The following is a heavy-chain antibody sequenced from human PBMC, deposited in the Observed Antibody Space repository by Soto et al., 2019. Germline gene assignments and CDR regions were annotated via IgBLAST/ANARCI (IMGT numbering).Heavy chain of an antibody. V-gene: IGHV4-31*03. CDR1: GGSISSGGYY. CDR2: IYYSGST. CDR3: ARXGREAYDILTGYYPVDY. D-gene: IGHD3-9*01. J-gene: IGHJ4*02. Sequence: ASETLSLTCTVSGGSISSGGYYWSWIRQHPGKGLEWIGYIYYSGSTYYNPSLKSRVTISVDTSKNQFSLKLSSVTAADTAVYYCARXGREAYDILTGYYPVDYWGQGTLVTVSS.